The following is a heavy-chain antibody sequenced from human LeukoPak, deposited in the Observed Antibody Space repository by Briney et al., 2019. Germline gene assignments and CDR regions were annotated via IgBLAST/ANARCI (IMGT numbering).Heavy chain of an antibody. CDR1: GYTFTSYG. V-gene: IGHV1-69*06. CDR3: ARAGLSSIAARPVFYYMDV. J-gene: IGHJ6*03. CDR2: IIPIFGTA. Sequence: GASVKVSCKASGYTFTSYGISWVRQAPGQGLEWMGGIIPIFGTANYAQKFQGRVTITADKSTSTAYMELSSLRSEDTAVYYCARAGLSSIAARPVFYYMDVWGKGTTVTVSS. D-gene: IGHD6-6*01.